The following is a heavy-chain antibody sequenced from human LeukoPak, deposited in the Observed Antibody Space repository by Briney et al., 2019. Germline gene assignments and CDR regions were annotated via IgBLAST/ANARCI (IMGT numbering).Heavy chain of an antibody. CDR1: GGSISSYY. J-gene: IGHJ4*02. CDR3: ARRYGSGSSGTFDY. V-gene: IGHV4-59*01. Sequence: KTSETQSLTCTVSGGSISSYYWSWIRQPPGKGLEWIAYVYYSGSTNYNPSLKSRVTISVDTSKNQFSLKLSSVTAADTAVYYCARRYGSGSSGTFDYWGQGTLVTVSS. CDR2: VYYSGST. D-gene: IGHD3-10*01.